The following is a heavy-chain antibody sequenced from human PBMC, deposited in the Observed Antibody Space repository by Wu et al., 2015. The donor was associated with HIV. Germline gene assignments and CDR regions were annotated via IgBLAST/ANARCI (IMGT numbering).Heavy chain of an antibody. Sequence: QIQLVQSGAEMKNPGASVKVSCKASGYIFTGYFMHWVRQAPGQGLEWMGWINTNSGGTNYAQKFQGRVTVTRDTSINTAYMELSRLTSDDTAVFYCARELTLAPRRGLAYWGQGTLVTVSS. CDR2: INTNSGGT. CDR1: GYIFTGYF. D-gene: IGHD6-6*01. CDR3: ARELTLAPRRGLAY. V-gene: IGHV1-2*02. J-gene: IGHJ4*02.